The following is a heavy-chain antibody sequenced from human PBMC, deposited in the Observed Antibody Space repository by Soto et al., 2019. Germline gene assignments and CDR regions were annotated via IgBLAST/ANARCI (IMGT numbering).Heavy chain of an antibody. J-gene: IGHJ3*02. CDR2: ISRNGGST. CDR1: GFTFSSYG. D-gene: IGHD2-15*01. Sequence: GGSLRLSCSASGFTFSSYGMHWVRQAPGKGLEYVSGISRNGGSTYYADSVKGRFTISRDNSKNTLYLQMSSLRPEDTAVYYFVKPAAPSIVVVVAASPSAFDIWGQGTMVTVSS. V-gene: IGHV3-64D*06. CDR3: VKPAAPSIVVVVAASPSAFDI.